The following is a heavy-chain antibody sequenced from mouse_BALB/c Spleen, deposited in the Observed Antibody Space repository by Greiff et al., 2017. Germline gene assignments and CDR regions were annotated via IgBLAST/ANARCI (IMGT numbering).Heavy chain of an antibody. V-gene: IGHV3-2*02. Sequence: EVKLVESGPGLVKPSQSLSLTCTVTGYSITSDYAWNWIRQFPGNKLEWMGYISYSGSTSYNPSLKSRISITRDTSKNQFFLQLNSVTTEDTATYYCARRGDYDVNYAMDYWGQGTSVTVSS. CDR3: ARRGDYDVNYAMDY. J-gene: IGHJ4*01. CDR1: GYSITSDYA. CDR2: ISYSGST. D-gene: IGHD2-4*01.